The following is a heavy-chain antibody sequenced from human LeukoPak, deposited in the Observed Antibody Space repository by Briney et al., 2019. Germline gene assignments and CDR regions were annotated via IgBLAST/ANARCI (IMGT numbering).Heavy chain of an antibody. J-gene: IGHJ6*03. D-gene: IGHD6-13*01. V-gene: IGHV3-23*01. CDR2: ISGSGGST. Sequence: PGGSLRLSCAASGFTFSSYAMSWVRQAPGKGLEWVSAISGSGGSTYYADSVKGRFTISRDNAKNSLYLQMNSLRAEDTAVYYCARAGEEGSSWYLGYYYYYMDVWGKGTTVTVSS. CDR3: ARAGEEGSSWYLGYYYYYMDV. CDR1: GFTFSSYA.